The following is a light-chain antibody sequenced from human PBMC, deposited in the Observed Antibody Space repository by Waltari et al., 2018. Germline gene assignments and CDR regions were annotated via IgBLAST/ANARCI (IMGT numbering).Light chain of an antibody. CDR1: QGVNGY. CDR3: QQYYDYQRS. J-gene: IGKJ1*01. V-gene: IGKV1-9*01. CDR2: AAS. Sequence: IQLTQSPSSLSASVGDRVTITCRATQGVNGYLAWYQQKPGKAPKLLIYAASTLQSGVSSRFSGSGSGTDFTLTINSLQPEDIATYYCQQYYDYQRSFGQGTKVEIK.